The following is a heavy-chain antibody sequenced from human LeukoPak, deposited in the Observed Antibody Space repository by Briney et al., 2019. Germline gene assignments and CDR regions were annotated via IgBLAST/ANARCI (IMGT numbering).Heavy chain of an antibody. CDR2: ISGSGGST. CDR3: AREGVYDYVWGSYRPYYFDY. CDR1: GFTFSSYA. J-gene: IGHJ4*02. Sequence: GGSLRLSCAASGFTFSSYALSWVRQAPGKGLEWVSAISGSGGSTFYADSVKGRFTISRDNAKNSLYLQMNSLRAEDTAVYYCAREGVYDYVWGSYRPYYFDYWGQGTLVTVSS. D-gene: IGHD3-16*02. V-gene: IGHV3-23*01.